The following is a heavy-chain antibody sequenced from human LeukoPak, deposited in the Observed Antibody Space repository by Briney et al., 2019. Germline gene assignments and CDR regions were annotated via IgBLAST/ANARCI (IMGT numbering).Heavy chain of an antibody. J-gene: IGHJ6*03. CDR2: IGSSSSYI. CDR3: AREDTIFGVVMVMDYYYYMDV. V-gene: IGHV3-21*05. D-gene: IGHD3-3*01. CDR1: GFTFSSYS. Sequence: PGGSLRLSCAASGFTFSSYSMNWVRQSPVKGLEWISYIGSSSSYIYYADSVKGRFTISRDNAKNSLYLQMNSLRAEDTAVYYCAREDTIFGVVMVMDYYYYMDVWGKGTTVTVSS.